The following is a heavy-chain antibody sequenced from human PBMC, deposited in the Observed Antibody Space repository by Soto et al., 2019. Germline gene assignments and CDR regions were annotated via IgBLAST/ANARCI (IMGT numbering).Heavy chain of an antibody. CDR3: ARDGSEGELSPLDY. V-gene: IGHV3-7*01. J-gene: IGHJ4*02. CDR2: IKQDGSEK. D-gene: IGHD1-7*01. Sequence: PGGSLRLSCAASGFTFSSYWMSWVRQAPGKGLEWVANIKQDGSEKYYVDSVKGRFTISRDNAKNSLYLQMNSLRAEDTAVYYCARDGSEGELSPLDYWGQGTLVTVSS. CDR1: GFTFSSYW.